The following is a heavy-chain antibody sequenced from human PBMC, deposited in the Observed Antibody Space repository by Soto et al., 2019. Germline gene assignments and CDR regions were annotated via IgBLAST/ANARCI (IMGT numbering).Heavy chain of an antibody. CDR3: VGQDGFDI. CDR1: GFGFGSYN. J-gene: IGHJ3*02. CDR2: ISSTGSAR. V-gene: IGHV3-48*02. Sequence: GGALRLYCADSGFGFGSYNRNWVRQAPGKGLEWISFISSTGSARYHADSVKGRFTISRDNAKNSLYLQMSSLRDEDTAVYYCVGQDGFDIWGQGTMVTVSS.